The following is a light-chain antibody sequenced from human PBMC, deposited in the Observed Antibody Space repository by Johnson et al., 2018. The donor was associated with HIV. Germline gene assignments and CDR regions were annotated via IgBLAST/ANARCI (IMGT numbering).Light chain of an antibody. CDR1: TSNIGKSY. CDR3: GTWDTSLSASYV. J-gene: IGLJ1*01. V-gene: IGLV1-51*01. Sequence: QSVLTQSPSVSAAPGQKVTISCSGSTSNIGKSYVSWYQQLPGTAPKLLIYDNNRRPSGTPDRFSGSKSGTSATLGITGLQTGDEADYYCGTWDTSLSASYVFGTGTKVTVL. CDR2: DNN.